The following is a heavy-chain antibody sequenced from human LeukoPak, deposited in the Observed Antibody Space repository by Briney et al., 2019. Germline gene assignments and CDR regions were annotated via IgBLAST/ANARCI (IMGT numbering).Heavy chain of an antibody. CDR1: GGSISRTTYY. D-gene: IGHD1-14*01. V-gene: IGHV4-39*07. CDR2: VYYSGIT. CDR3: AKTRPTERAFDI. Sequence: SETLSLTCAVSGGSISRTTYYWGWIRQPPGKGLKWIGSVYYSGITYYNPSLKSRVSISVDTSKNQFSLKLNSVTAADTAVYYCAKTRPTERAFDIWGQGTLVTVSS. J-gene: IGHJ3*02.